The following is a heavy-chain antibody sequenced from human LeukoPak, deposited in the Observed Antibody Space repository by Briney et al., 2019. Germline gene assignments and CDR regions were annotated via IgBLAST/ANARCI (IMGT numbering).Heavy chain of an antibody. J-gene: IGHJ6*03. CDR2: IIPIFGTA. D-gene: IGHD3-22*01. CDR3: ARDTRDDSSGYYSKRYYYYYMDV. Sequence: SVKVSCKASGGTFSSYAISWVRQAPGQGLEWMGRIIPIFGTANYAQKFQGRVTITTDESTSTAYMELSSLRSEDTAVYYCARDTRDDSSGYYSKRYYYYYMDVCGKGTTVTVSS. CDR1: GGTFSSYA. V-gene: IGHV1-69*05.